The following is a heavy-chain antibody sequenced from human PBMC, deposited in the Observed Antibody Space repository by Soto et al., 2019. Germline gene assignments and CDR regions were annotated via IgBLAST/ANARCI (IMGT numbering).Heavy chain of an antibody. D-gene: IGHD2-15*01. Sequence: SETLSLTCAVYGGSFSGYYWSWIRQPPGKGLEWIGEINHSGSTTYNPSLKSRVTISVDTSKNQFSLKLSSVTAADTAVYYCARGGYCSGGSCYKVDYWGQGTLVTVSS. V-gene: IGHV4-34*01. CDR3: ARGGYCSGGSCYKVDY. CDR1: GGSFSGYY. J-gene: IGHJ4*02. CDR2: INHSGST.